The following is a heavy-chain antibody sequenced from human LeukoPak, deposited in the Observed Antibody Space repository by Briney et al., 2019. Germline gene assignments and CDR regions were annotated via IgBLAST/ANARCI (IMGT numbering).Heavy chain of an antibody. CDR1: GFTFSSYA. D-gene: IGHD6-13*01. V-gene: IGHV3-23*01. J-gene: IGHJ4*02. Sequence: GGSLRLSCAASGFTFSSYAMSWVRQAPGKGLEWVSAISGSGGSTYYADSVKSRFTISRDNPKNTLYLQMNSLRAEDTAVYYCAKPRSGSWYYFDYWGQGTLVTVSS. CDR3: AKPRSGSWYYFDY. CDR2: ISGSGGST.